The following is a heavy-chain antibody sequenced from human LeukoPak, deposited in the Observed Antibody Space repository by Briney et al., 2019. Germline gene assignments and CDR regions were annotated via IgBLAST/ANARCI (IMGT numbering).Heavy chain of an antibody. CDR3: AREPAAAEH. CDR2: VSTGSNYI. J-gene: IGHJ4*02. V-gene: IGHV3-21*01. D-gene: IGHD6-13*01. Sequence: GGSLRLSCTASGFTFSSYSLNWVRQAPGKGLEWVSSVSTGSNYIYYADSVKGRFTISRDNDKNSLYLQMNSLRAEDTAVYYCAREPAAAEHWGQGTLVTVSS. CDR1: GFTFSSYS.